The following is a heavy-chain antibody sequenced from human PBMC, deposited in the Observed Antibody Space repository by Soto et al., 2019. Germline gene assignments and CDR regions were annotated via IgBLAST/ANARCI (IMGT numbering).Heavy chain of an antibody. CDR2: ISWNSGSI. CDR3: AKDGQFGVVNYSIDF. Sequence: GGSLRLSCAASGFTFDEYAMHWVRQAPGKGLEWVSGISWNSGSIGYADSVKGRFTISRDNAKNSLYLQMNSLRAEDTALYYCAKDGQFGVVNYSIDFWGQGTLVTGSS. V-gene: IGHV3-9*01. J-gene: IGHJ4*02. D-gene: IGHD3-3*01. CDR1: GFTFDEYA.